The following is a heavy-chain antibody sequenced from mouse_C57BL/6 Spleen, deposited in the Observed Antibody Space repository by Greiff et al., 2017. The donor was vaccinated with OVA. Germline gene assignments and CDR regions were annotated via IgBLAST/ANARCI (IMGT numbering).Heavy chain of an antibody. CDR1: GYTFTDYY. J-gene: IGHJ1*03. V-gene: IGHV1-26*01. D-gene: IGHD1-1*01. CDR3: ARDLVLRYRLRGYFDV. CDR2: INPNNGGT. Sequence: EVQLQQSGPELVKPGASVKISCKASGYTFTDYYMNWVKQSHGKSLEWIGDINPNNGGTSYNQKFKGKATLTVDKSSSTAYMELRSLTSEDSAVYYCARDLVLRYRLRGYFDVWGTGTTVTVSS.